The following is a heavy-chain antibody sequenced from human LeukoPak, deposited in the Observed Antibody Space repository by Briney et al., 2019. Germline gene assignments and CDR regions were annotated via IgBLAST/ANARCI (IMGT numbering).Heavy chain of an antibody. D-gene: IGHD3-10*01. J-gene: IGHJ4*02. Sequence: SETLPLTCTVSGGSISSYYWSWIRQPPGKGLEWIGYIYYSGSTNYNPSLKSRVTISVDTSKNQFSLKLSPVTAADTAVYYCARGPLYGSASYYSDYWGQGTLVTVSS. CDR3: ARGPLYGSASYYSDY. CDR2: IYYSGST. CDR1: GGSISSYY. V-gene: IGHV4-59*08.